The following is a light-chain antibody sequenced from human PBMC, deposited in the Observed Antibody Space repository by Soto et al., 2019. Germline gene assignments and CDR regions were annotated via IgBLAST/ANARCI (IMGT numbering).Light chain of an antibody. Sequence: DIQMTQSPSTLSASVGDRVTITCRPSQSISSWLAWYQQKPGKAPKLLIYDASSLESGVTSRFSGSGSGTEFTLPIGCLQPDDFATYYCQQYKSYPITFGQGTRLEIK. CDR3: QQYKSYPIT. V-gene: IGKV1-5*01. CDR2: DAS. J-gene: IGKJ5*01. CDR1: QSISSW.